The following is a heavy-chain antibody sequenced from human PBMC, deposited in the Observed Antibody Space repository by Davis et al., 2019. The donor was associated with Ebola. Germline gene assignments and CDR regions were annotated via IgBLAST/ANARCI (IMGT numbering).Heavy chain of an antibody. Sequence: ASVKVSCKASGYTFTSYAMHWVRQAPGQRLEWMGWINAGNGNTKYSQKFQGRVTIARDTSASTAYMELSSLRSEDTAVYYCARNKKRVGGKGEFDPWGQGTLVTVSS. CDR2: INAGNGNT. J-gene: IGHJ5*02. CDR1: GYTFTSYA. D-gene: IGHD3-16*01. V-gene: IGHV1-3*01. CDR3: ARNKKRVGGKGEFDP.